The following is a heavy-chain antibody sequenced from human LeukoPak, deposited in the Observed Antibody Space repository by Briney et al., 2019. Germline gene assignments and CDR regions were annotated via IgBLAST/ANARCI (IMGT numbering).Heavy chain of an antibody. D-gene: IGHD3-9*01. V-gene: IGHV1-8*03. Sequence: GASVKVSCKASGYTFTSYDINWVRQATGQGLEWMGWMNPNSGNSGYAQKFQGRVTITRNTSISTAYMELSSLRSEDTAVYYCARALRHFDWFTRAFDVWGQGTMVTVSS. CDR2: MNPNSGNS. CDR1: GYTFTSYD. CDR3: ARALRHFDWFTRAFDV. J-gene: IGHJ3*01.